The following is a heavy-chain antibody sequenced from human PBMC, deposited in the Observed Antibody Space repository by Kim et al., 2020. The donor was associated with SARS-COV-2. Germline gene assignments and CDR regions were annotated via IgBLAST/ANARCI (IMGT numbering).Heavy chain of an antibody. CDR2: IYYSGST. V-gene: IGHV4-39*01. Sequence: SETLSLTCTVSGGSISSSSYYWGWIRQPPGKGLEWIGSIYYSGSTYYNPSLKSRVTISVDTSKNQFSLKLSSVTAADTAVYYCARMKSKVGGWFDPWGQGTRVTVSS. CDR1: GGSISSSSYY. D-gene: IGHD2-2*01. CDR3: ARMKSKVGGWFDP. J-gene: IGHJ5*02.